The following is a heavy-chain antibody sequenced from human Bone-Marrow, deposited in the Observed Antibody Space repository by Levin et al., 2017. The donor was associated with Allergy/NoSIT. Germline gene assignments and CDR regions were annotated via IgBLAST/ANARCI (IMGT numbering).Heavy chain of an antibody. CDR3: ARVSSVLLWFGELLHNAFDI. V-gene: IGHV3-53*01. CDR1: GFTVSSNY. Sequence: PSETLSLTCAASGFTVSSNYMSWVRQAPGKGLEWVSVIYSGGSTYYADSVKGRFTISRDNSKNTLYLQMNSLRAEDTAVYYCARVSSVLLWFGELLHNAFDIWGQGTMVTVSS. J-gene: IGHJ3*02. CDR2: IYSGGST. D-gene: IGHD3-10*01.